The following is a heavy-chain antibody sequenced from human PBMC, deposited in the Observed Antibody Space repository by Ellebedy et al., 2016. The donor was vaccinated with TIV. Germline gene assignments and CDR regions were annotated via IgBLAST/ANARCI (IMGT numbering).Heavy chain of an antibody. Sequence: GSLRLXXTVSGGSISSTSYYWGWIRQPPGKGLEWIGSIYYSGSTYYNPSLKSRVTISVDTSKNQFSLKLSSVTAADTAVYYCARRALSGYSPDYWGQGTLVTVSS. V-gene: IGHV4-39*01. CDR2: IYYSGST. J-gene: IGHJ4*02. CDR3: ARRALSGYSPDY. CDR1: GGSISSTSYY. D-gene: IGHD5-12*01.